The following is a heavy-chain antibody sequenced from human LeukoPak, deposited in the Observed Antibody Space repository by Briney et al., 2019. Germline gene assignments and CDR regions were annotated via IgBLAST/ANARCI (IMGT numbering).Heavy chain of an antibody. D-gene: IGHD3-10*01. J-gene: IGHJ4*02. CDR2: ISDSGGRT. Sequence: GGSLRLSCGVSGITLSNYGMSWVRQAPGKGLEWVAGISDSGGRTNYADSVKGRFTISRDSPKNTLYLQMHSLRVEDTAVYFCAKRGVVIRVVLVGFHKEAYYFDSWGQGALVTVSS. CDR1: GITLSNYG. V-gene: IGHV3-23*01. CDR3: AKRGVVIRVVLVGFHKEAYYFDS.